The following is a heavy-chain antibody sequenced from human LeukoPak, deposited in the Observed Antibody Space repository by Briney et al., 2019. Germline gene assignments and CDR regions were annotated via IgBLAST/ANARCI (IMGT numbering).Heavy chain of an antibody. J-gene: IGHJ4*02. D-gene: IGHD5-12*01. V-gene: IGHV1-69*04. CDR1: GGTFISYA. CDR2: IIPILGIA. Sequence: SVKVSCKASGGTFISYAISWVRQAPGQGLEWMGRIIPILGIANYAQKFQGRVTITADKSTSTAYMELSSLRSEDTAVYYCARGGGGYSGYALGYWGQGTLVTVSS. CDR3: ARGGGGYSGYALGY.